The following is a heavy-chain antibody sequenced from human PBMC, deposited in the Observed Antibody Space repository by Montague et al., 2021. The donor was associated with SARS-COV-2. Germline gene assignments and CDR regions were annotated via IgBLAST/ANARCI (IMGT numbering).Heavy chain of an antibody. CDR2: IKQDGSEK. D-gene: IGHD4-17*01. J-gene: IGHJ6*02. CDR1: GFTFSSYW. CDR3: ASDLSYGDYNYYYGMDV. Sequence: SLRLSCAASGFTFSSYWMSWVRQAPGKGLEWVANIKQDGSEKYYVDSVKGRFTISRDNAKNSLYLQMNSLRAEDTAVYYCASDLSYGDYNYYYGMDVWGQGTTVTVSS. V-gene: IGHV3-7*03.